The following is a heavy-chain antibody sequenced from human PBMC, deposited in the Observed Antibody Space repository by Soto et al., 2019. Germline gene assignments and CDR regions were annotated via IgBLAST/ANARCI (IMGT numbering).Heavy chain of an antibody. CDR1: GFTFSSHG. J-gene: IGHJ4*02. V-gene: IGHV3-23*01. D-gene: IGHD3-22*01. CDR3: AKMGDSSGYDFFDY. CDR2: ISGSGDRT. Sequence: PGGSLRLSCAVSGFTFSSHGKSWVRQAPGKGLEWVSSISGSGDRTYYVDSVKGRFTISRDNNKNTVYLQMNSLGVEDTAVYYCAKMGDSSGYDFFDYWGQGTLVTVSS.